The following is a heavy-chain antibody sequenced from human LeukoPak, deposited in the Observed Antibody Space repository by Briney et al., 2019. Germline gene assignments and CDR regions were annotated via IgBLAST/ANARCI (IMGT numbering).Heavy chain of an antibody. CDR3: AREYTSAYCSSTSCYHDYYYGMDV. J-gene: IGHJ6*02. D-gene: IGHD2-2*01. CDR1: GFTFGSYS. Sequence: GGSLRLSCGASGFTFGSYSMNWVRQAPGKGLEWVSYISSSSSTIYYADSVKGRFTISRDNAKNSLYLQMNSLRAEDTAVYYCAREYTSAYCSSTSCYHDYYYGMDVWGQGTTVTVSS. CDR2: ISSSSSTI. V-gene: IGHV3-48*01.